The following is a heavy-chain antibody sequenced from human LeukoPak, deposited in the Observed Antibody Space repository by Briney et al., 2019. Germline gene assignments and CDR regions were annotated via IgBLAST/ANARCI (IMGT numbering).Heavy chain of an antibody. Sequence: PGGSLRLSCAASGFTFSSYAMSWVRQAPGKGLEWVSAISGSGGTAYHADSVKGRFTISRDNSKNTLYLLMNSLRAEDTAVYYCAKVSTTIVVEQYFDYWGQGTLVTVSS. J-gene: IGHJ4*02. V-gene: IGHV3-23*01. D-gene: IGHD3-22*01. CDR3: AKVSTTIVVEQYFDY. CDR1: GFTFSSYA. CDR2: ISGSGGTA.